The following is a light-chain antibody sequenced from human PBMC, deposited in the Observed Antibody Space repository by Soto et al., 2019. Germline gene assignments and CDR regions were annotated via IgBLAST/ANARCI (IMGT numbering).Light chain of an antibody. CDR1: SSDVGHYDY. J-gene: IGLJ2*01. CDR2: DVN. Sequence: QSALTQPASVSGSPGQAITISCTGTSSDVGHYDYVSWYQQHPGKAPRLMIYDVNNRPSGVSNRFSGSKSGNTASLTISGLQAEDEADYYCNSYSTNSTPLVFGGGTKVTVL. V-gene: IGLV2-14*03. CDR3: NSYSTNSTPLV.